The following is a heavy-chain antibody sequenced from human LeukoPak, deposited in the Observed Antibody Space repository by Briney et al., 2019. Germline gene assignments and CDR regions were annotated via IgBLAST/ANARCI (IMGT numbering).Heavy chain of an antibody. CDR2: ITSTGGGT. J-gene: IGHJ4*01. Sequence: GGSLRLSCAASGFTFSSYAMSWVRQVPGKGLEWVSTITSTGGGTYYADSVKARFTISRDNSKNTLSLQMNSLRAEDTAVYYCAKDWGYASGTYYTYWGHGTLVTVSS. CDR1: GFTFSSYA. CDR3: AKDWGYASGTYYTY. V-gene: IGHV3-23*01. D-gene: IGHD3-10*01.